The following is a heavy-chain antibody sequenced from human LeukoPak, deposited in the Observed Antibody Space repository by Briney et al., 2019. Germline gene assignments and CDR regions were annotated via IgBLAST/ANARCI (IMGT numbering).Heavy chain of an antibody. D-gene: IGHD3-10*01. Sequence: SETLSLTCTVSGGSLSSYYWSWLRQPAGKGLEWIGRIYTSGSTNYNPSLKRRVTMSVDTSKNQFSQKLRSVTAAETAVYYCARVSYYYGSGSYLVDYWGQGTLVTVSS. CDR3: ARVSYYYGSGSYLVDY. CDR1: GGSLSSYY. CDR2: IYTSGST. J-gene: IGHJ4*02. V-gene: IGHV4-4*07.